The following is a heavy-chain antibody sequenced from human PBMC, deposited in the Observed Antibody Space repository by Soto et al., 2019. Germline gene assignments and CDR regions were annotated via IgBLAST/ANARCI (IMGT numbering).Heavy chain of an antibody. Sequence: QVQLVESGGGVVQPGRSLRLSCAASGFTFSSYGMHWVRQAPGKGLEWVAIISYDGSNTYYEDSVKSRFTISRDNSKNTLYLQMNSLRAEDASVYYCAKEGGLSGTYYISSSYYFDYWGQGTLVTVSS. V-gene: IGHV3-30*18. CDR2: ISYDGSNT. D-gene: IGHD1-26*01. J-gene: IGHJ4*02. CDR3: AKEGGLSGTYYISSSYYFDY. CDR1: GFTFSSYG.